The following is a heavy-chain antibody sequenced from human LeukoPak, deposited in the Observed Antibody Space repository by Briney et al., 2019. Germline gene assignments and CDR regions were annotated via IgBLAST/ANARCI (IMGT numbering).Heavy chain of an antibody. J-gene: IGHJ4*02. Sequence: ASVTVSCKASGYTFTSYAMNWVRQAPGQGLEWMGWINTNTGNPTYAQGFTGRFVFSLDTSVSTAYLQISSLKAEDTAVYYCARAIAAAGTVYFDYWGQGTLVTVSS. D-gene: IGHD6-13*01. V-gene: IGHV7-4-1*02. CDR2: INTNTGNP. CDR3: ARAIAAAGTVYFDY. CDR1: GYTFTSYA.